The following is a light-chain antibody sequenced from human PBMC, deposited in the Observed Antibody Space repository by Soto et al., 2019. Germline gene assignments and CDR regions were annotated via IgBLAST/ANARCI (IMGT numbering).Light chain of an antibody. V-gene: IGKV1-5*01. CDR1: QSIDRW. CDR2: HAS. Sequence: IVMGQSLYVGGACIIDRGTSTGRASQSIDRWLAWYQQRPGKAPKILIYHASSLETGVPSRFSGSGSGTESTLTISSLPPHDFATYHCHLCTGYGTLGQGTRLEIK. J-gene: IGKJ5*01. CDR3: HLCTGYGT.